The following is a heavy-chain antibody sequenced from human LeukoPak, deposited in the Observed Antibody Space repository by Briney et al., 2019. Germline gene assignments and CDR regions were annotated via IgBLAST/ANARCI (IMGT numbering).Heavy chain of an antibody. J-gene: IGHJ4*02. CDR1: GYTFTGYH. CDR2: INPNSGGT. Sequence: ASVKVSCKTSGYTFTGYHMHWVRQAPGQGLEWMGWINPNSGGTDYARKFQGRVTMTRDTSISTAYMELSRLRSDDTAVYYCARLRYYFESNANNRFDYWGQGTLVTVSS. D-gene: IGHD3-22*01. V-gene: IGHV1-2*02. CDR3: ARLRYYFESNANNRFDY.